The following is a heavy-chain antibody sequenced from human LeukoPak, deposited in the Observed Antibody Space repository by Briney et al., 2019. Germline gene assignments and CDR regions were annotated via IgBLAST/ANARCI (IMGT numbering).Heavy chain of an antibody. CDR3: ATFRRGSTYGSFDY. J-gene: IGHJ4*02. D-gene: IGHD5-18*01. CDR2: INHSGST. Sequence: SETLSLTCAVYGGSFSGYYWSWIRQPPGKGLEWIGEINHSGSTNYNPSLKSRVTISVDTSKNQFSLKLSSVTAADTAVYYCATFRRGSTYGSFDYWGQGILVTVSS. V-gene: IGHV4-34*01. CDR1: GGSFSGYY.